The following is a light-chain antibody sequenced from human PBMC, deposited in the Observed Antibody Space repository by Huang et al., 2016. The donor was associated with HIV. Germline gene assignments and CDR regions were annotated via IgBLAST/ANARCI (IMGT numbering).Light chain of an antibody. CDR1: QSVSSSY. Sequence: EIVLTQSPGTLSLSPGERATLSCRASQSVSSSYLAWYQQKPGQAPMLLLYGASSRATGISDRFSGGGSGTDFTLTISRLEPEDFAVYYCQQYGNSLFTFGPGTKVDI. J-gene: IGKJ3*01. V-gene: IGKV3-20*01. CDR3: QQYGNSLFT. CDR2: GAS.